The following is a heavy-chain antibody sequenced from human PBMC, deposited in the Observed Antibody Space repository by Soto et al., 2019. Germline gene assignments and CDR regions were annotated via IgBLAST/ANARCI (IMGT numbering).Heavy chain of an antibody. V-gene: IGHV4-30-4*01. D-gene: IGHD6-13*01. CDR1: GGSISSGDYY. CDR3: ARGDSSSWYESPYYFDY. CDR2: TYYSGST. Sequence: SETLSLTCTVSGGSISSGDYYWSWIRQPPGKGLEWIGYTYYSGSTYYNPSLKSRVTISVDTSKNQFSLKLSSVTAADTAVYYCARGDSSSWYESPYYFDYWGQGTLVTVSS. J-gene: IGHJ4*02.